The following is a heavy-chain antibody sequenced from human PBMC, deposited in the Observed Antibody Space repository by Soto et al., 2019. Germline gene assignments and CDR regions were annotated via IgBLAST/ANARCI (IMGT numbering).Heavy chain of an antibody. CDR1: GGSFSGYY. V-gene: IGHV4-34*06. CDR2: INHSGHT. CDR3: AGGRDYDY. D-gene: IGHD1-26*01. Sequence: SETLSLTCAVYGGSFSGYYWSWIRQPPGKGLEWIGEINHSGHTNCNPSLSGRVTMSVDTSKNQFSLNLASVNAADTAVYFCAGGRDYDYWGQGTLVTVSS. J-gene: IGHJ4*02.